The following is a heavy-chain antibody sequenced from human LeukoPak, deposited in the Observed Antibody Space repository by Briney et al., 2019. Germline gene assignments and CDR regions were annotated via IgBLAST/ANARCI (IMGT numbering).Heavy chain of an antibody. CDR3: ANDYSNYYSYGMDV. CDR1: GFTFSSYG. J-gene: IGHJ6*02. Sequence: GRSLRLSCAASGFTFSSYGMHWVRQAPGKGLEWVAVISHDGSNKDYSDSVKGRFTISRDNSRSTLYLHMNSLRVEDTAVYYCANDYSNYYSYGMDVWGQGTTVTVSS. V-gene: IGHV3-30*18. CDR2: ISHDGSNK. D-gene: IGHD4-11*01.